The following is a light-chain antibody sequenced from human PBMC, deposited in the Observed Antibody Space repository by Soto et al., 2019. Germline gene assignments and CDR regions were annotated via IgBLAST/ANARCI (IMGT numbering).Light chain of an antibody. CDR1: QSISSW. CDR2: DAS. J-gene: IGKJ1*01. V-gene: IGKV1-5*01. CDR3: QQYSSYPWT. Sequence: DIQMTQSPSTLSASVGDRVTITCRASQSISSWLAWYQQKPGKAPKLLIYDASSLESGVPSRFSGSGSGTEFPLTISSRQPDDFATYYCQQYSSYPWTFGQGTKVEIK.